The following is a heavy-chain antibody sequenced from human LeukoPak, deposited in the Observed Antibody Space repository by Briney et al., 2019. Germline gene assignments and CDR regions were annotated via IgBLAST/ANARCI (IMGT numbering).Heavy chain of an antibody. V-gene: IGHV4-30-4*01. CDR3: AREVGYYDSSGYYAYYFDY. D-gene: IGHD3-22*01. J-gene: IGHJ4*02. CDR2: IYYSGST. Sequence: SQTLSLTCTVSGGSISSGDYYWSWLRQPPGKGLEWIGYIYYSGSTYYNPSLKSRVTISVDTSKNQFSLKLSSVTAADTAVYYCAREVGYYDSSGYYAYYFDYWGQGTLVTVSS. CDR1: GGSISSGDYY.